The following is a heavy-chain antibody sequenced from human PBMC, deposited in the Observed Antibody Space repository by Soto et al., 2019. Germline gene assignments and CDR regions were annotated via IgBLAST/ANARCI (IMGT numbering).Heavy chain of an antibody. CDR1: GYTFTSYG. V-gene: IGHV1-18*04. CDR3: ASYIPNTVLMVYATPFCFDAFDM. CDR2: ISAYNGNT. Sequence: AAVKCSFKASGYTFTSYGISWVRQAPGQGPDWMGWISAYNGNTNYAQKLQGRVTMTTDTSTSTAYMERRSLRSDDTAVYYCASYIPNTVLMVYATPFCFDAFDMCGHWTMVTVS. J-gene: IGHJ3*02. D-gene: IGHD2-8*01.